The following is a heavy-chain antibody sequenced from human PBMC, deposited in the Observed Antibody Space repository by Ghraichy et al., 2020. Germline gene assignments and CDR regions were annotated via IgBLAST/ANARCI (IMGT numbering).Heavy chain of an antibody. CDR1: GGSISSYY. J-gene: IGHJ2*01. V-gene: IGHV4-4*09. Sequence: SETLSLTCTVSGGSISSYYWSWIRQPPGKGLEWIGNIYTSGSTNYNPSLKSRVTISVDTSKNQFSLKLSSVTAADTAVYYCASSSSSWYGDWYFDLWGRGTLVTVSS. CDR3: ASSSSSWYGDWYFDL. CDR2: IYTSGST. D-gene: IGHD6-13*01.